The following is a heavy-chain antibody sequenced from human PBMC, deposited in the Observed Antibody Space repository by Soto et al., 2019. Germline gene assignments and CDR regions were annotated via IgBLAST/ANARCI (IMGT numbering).Heavy chain of an antibody. V-gene: IGHV4-39*01. CDR3: ARRPYSYDSPGPAR. J-gene: IGHJ4*02. CDR2: IYYRGST. D-gene: IGHD3-3*01. Sequence: SETLSLSCSVAGGSSGSSGCCWIRKRQPPGKGLEWIGSIYYRGSTYYNPSLQSRVTISVDTSKNQFSLNLSSVTAADTAVYYCARRPYSYDSPGPARWGQGILVTVSS. CDR1: GGSSGSSGCC.